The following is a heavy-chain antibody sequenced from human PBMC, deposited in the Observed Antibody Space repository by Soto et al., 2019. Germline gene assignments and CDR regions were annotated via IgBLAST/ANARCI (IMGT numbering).Heavy chain of an antibody. CDR2: IYSGGST. CDR3: ASVKAIDCSGGSCYRSNYYYGMDV. D-gene: IGHD2-15*01. Sequence: GGSLRLSCAASGFTVSSNYMSWVRQAPGKGLEWVSVIYSGGSTYYADSVKGRFTISRDNSKNTLYLQMNSLRAEDTAVYYCASVKAIDCSGGSCYRSNYYYGMDVWGQGTTVTVSS. V-gene: IGHV3-53*01. J-gene: IGHJ6*02. CDR1: GFTVSSNY.